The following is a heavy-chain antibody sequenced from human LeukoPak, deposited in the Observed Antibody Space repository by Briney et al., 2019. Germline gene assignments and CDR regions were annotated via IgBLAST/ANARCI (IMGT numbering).Heavy chain of an antibody. Sequence: GASVKVSCKASGYTFTSYYIRWVRQAPGQGLEWMGWINPNSGGTNFAQKFQGRVSMTRDTSISTAYMELSRLRSDDTAVYYCARELGSGYYRYFDYWGQGTLVTVSS. CDR2: INPNSGGT. V-gene: IGHV1-2*02. CDR3: ARELGSGYYRYFDY. CDR1: GYTFTSYY. D-gene: IGHD3-22*01. J-gene: IGHJ4*02.